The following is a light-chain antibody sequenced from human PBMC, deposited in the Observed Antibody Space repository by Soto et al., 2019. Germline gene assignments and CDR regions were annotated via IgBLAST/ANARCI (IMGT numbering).Light chain of an antibody. CDR2: GTY. V-gene: IGKV3-20*01. J-gene: IGKJ1*01. CDR1: ESVSSSY. CDR3: HQYDKSPRT. Sequence: EIVLTQSPGTLSLSPGERATLSCRASESVSSSYLAWYQQKPGQAPTLLIYGTYNRATGIPDRFSGSGSGTGFTLIISRLEPEDFAVYFCHQYDKSPRTFGLGTKVEIK.